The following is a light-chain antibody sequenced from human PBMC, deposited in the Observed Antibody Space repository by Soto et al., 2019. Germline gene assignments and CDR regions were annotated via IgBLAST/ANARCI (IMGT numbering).Light chain of an antibody. J-gene: IGKJ3*01. V-gene: IGKV1-9*01. CDR1: QAISSS. CDR2: AAS. Sequence: DIQLTQSPSLLSASVGDRVTITCRASQAISSSFAWYQHKPGKAPKLLIYAASTLQGGVPSRFSGSGSGTEFTLTINSLQPEDLATYYCQQLNRYPFTFGPGTKVDI. CDR3: QQLNRYPFT.